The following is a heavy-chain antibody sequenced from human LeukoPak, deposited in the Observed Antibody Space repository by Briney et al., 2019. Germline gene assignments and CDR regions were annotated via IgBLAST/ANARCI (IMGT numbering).Heavy chain of an antibody. CDR3: ARSSGYSSSGGVNWFDT. CDR1: GCSISSSSYY. J-gene: IGHJ5*02. Sequence: SETLSLTCTVSGCSISSSSYYWGWIRQPPGKGLDWIGSIYYSGSTYYNPSLKSLVTISVDTSKNQFSLKLSSVTAADTAVYYCARSSGYSSSGGVNWFDTWGQGTLVTVSS. V-gene: IGHV4-39*01. D-gene: IGHD6-13*01. CDR2: IYYSGST.